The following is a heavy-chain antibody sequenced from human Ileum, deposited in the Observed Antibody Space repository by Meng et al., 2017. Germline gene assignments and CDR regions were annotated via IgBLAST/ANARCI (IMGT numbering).Heavy chain of an antibody. CDR1: GGSISSGEYC. V-gene: IGHV4-39*01. J-gene: IGHJ4*03. CDR3: ARHGHFTPDKYYFDS. CDR2: VYFTGYT. D-gene: IGHD3-3*02. Sequence: QVQLQESGPGLLKPSETLSLSCTVSGGSISSGEYCWGCIRQPPGKGLEWIGSVYFTGYTYYSPSLMSRVTISVETSKNQFSLRLTSVTAADTGLYLCARHGHFTPDKYYFDSWGQGTLVTVSS.